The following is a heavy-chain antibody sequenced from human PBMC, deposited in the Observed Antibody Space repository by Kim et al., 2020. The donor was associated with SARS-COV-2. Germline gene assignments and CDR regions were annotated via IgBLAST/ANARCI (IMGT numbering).Heavy chain of an antibody. CDR1: GYTLTELS. CDR3: ATSLRDGPAFGY. D-gene: IGHD3-16*01. Sequence: ASVKVSCKVSGYTLTELSMHWVRQAPGKGLEWMGGFDPEDGETIYAQKFQGRVTMTEDTSTDTAYMELSSLRSEDTAVYYCATSLRDGPAFGYWGQGTLVTVSS. CDR2: FDPEDGET. J-gene: IGHJ4*02. V-gene: IGHV1-24*01.